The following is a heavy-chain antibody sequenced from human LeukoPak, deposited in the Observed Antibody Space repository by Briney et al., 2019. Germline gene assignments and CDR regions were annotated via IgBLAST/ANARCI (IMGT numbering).Heavy chain of an antibody. Sequence: SETLSLTCTVSGGSISSYYWSWIRQPPGKGLEWIGYIYYSGSTNYNPSLKSRVTISVDTSKNQFSLKLSSVTAADTAVYYCARDRCSGGSCPYNWLDPWGQGTLVTVSS. D-gene: IGHD2-15*01. V-gene: IGHV4-59*01. CDR1: GGSISSYY. J-gene: IGHJ5*02. CDR3: ARDRCSGGSCPYNWLDP. CDR2: IYYSGST.